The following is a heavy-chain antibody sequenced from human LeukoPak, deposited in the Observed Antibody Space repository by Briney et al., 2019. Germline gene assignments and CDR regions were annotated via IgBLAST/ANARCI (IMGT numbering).Heavy chain of an antibody. CDR3: ARGKWEPLDY. CDR2: LRYDGSDQ. Sequence: PGGSLRLSCAASGFNFRGYAMHWVRQAPGRGLEWVAFLRYDGSDQKYADSVKGRFTISRDNAKNSLYLQMNSLRAEDTAVYYCARGKWEPLDYWGQGTLVTVSS. V-gene: IGHV3-30*02. CDR1: GFNFRGYA. D-gene: IGHD1-26*01. J-gene: IGHJ4*02.